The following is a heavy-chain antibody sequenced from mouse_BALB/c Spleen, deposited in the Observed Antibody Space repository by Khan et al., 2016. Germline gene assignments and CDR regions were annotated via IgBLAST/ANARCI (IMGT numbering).Heavy chain of an antibody. J-gene: IGHJ3*01. CDR2: IDPSDSET. D-gene: IGHD3-3*01. Sequence: QVQLQQSGPQLVRPGASVKISCKASGYSFTSYWMHWVKQRPGQGLEWIGMIDPSDSETRLNQKFKDKATLTVDTSSNTAYIQLSSPTSEDSAVYYCARESNVIVTGLPYWGQGTLVTVS. CDR3: ARESNVIVTGLPY. CDR1: GYSFTSYW. V-gene: IGHV1S127*01.